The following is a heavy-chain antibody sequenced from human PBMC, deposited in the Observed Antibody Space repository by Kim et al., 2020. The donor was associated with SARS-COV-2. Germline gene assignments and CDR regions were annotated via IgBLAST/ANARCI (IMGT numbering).Heavy chain of an antibody. CDR2: INHSGST. CDR1: GGSFSGYY. CDR3: ARSSYSGWFDP. Sequence: SETLSLTCAVYGGSFSGYYWSWIRQPPGKGLEWIGEINHSGSTNYNPSLKSRVTISVDTSKNQFSLKLSSVTAADTAVYYCARSSYSGWFDPWGQGTLVT. V-gene: IGHV4-34*01. D-gene: IGHD2-21*01. J-gene: IGHJ5*02.